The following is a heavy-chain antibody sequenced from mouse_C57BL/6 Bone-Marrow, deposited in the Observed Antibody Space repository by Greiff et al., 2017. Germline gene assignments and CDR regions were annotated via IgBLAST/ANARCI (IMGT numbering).Heavy chain of an antibody. D-gene: IGHD1-1*01. V-gene: IGHV1-78*01. Sequence: VQLQHSDAELVKPGASVKISCKVSGYTFTDHTIHWMKQRPEQGLEWIGYIYPRDGSTKYNEKFKGKATLTADKSSSTAYMQLNSLTSEDSAVYFCASYYYGPYWYFDVWGTGTTVTVSS. CDR1: GYTFTDHT. J-gene: IGHJ1*03. CDR2: IYPRDGST. CDR3: ASYYYGPYWYFDV.